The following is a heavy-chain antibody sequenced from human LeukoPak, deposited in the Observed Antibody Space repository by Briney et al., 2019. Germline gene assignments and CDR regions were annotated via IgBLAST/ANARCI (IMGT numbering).Heavy chain of an antibody. V-gene: IGHV3-48*01. J-gene: IGHJ6*03. CDR1: GFTFSSYS. Sequence: PGGSLRLSCAASGFTFSSYSMNWVRQAPGKGLEWVSYISSSSSTIYYADSVKGRFTISRDNAKNSLYLQMNSLRAEDTAVYYCARVPSRSLYYYYMDVWGKGTTVTVSS. CDR3: ARVPSRSLYYYYMDV. CDR2: ISSSSSTI.